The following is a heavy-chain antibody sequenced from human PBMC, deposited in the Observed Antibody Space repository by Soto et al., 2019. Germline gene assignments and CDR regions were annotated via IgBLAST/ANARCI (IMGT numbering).Heavy chain of an antibody. CDR1: GLTLGDYW. J-gene: IGHJ4*02. Sequence: EVQLVESGGGLVQPGGSLRLSCAASGLTLGDYWMNWVRQAPGKGLEWVANIKNDGSEKNYVDAVKGRFTISRDNAKNSLSLQMTSLRAQDTAVYYCAGGTGWEPELWGPGTHVTVSS. CDR3: AGGTGWEPEL. V-gene: IGHV3-7*05. D-gene: IGHD1-26*01. CDR2: IKNDGSEK.